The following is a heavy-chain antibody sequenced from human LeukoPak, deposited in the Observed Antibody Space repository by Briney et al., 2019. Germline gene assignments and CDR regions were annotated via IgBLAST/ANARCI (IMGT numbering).Heavy chain of an antibody. Sequence: GGSLRLSCAASGFTPSSYSMYWVRQAPGKGLEWVSYISSSSSTIYYADSVKGRFTISRDNAKNSLYLQMNSLRAEDTAVYYCARGAYYYYMDVWGKGTTVTVSS. CDR1: GFTPSSYS. V-gene: IGHV3-48*04. CDR3: ARGAYYYYMDV. CDR2: ISSSSSTI. J-gene: IGHJ6*03.